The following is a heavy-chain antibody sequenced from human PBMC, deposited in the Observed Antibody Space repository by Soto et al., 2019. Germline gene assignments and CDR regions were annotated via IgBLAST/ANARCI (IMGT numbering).Heavy chain of an antibody. CDR3: AKSRNDDATWGFLDY. V-gene: IGHV3-23*01. CDR1: GFTFSSYS. Sequence: EVQLLESGGGLLQPGGSLRLSCAASGFTFSSYSMNWVRQAPGKGLEWVSAISGSGDSTYYADSVKGRFSISRDNSKNTLFLQMNSLTAEDTAVYYCAKSRNDDATWGFLDYWGQGTLVTVSS. CDR2: ISGSGDST. J-gene: IGHJ4*02. D-gene: IGHD1-1*01.